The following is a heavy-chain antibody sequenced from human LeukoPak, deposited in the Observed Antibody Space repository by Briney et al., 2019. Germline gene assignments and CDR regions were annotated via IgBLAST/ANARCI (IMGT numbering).Heavy chain of an antibody. CDR2: IYSGGST. J-gene: IGHJ6*03. D-gene: IGHD2-2*01. CDR1: GFTVSSNY. Sequence: GGSLRLSCAASGFTVSSNYMSWVRQAPGKGLEWVSVIYSGGSTYYADSVKGRFTISRDNSKNTLYLQMNSLRAEDTAVYYCARERAYCSSTSCYRYYYYYMDVGGKGTTVTISS. V-gene: IGHV3-66*01. CDR3: ARERAYCSSTSCYRYYYYYMDV.